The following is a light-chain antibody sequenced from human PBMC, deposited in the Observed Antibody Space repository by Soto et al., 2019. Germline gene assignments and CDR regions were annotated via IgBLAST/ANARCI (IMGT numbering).Light chain of an antibody. CDR1: QSVDNF. J-gene: IGKJ1*01. CDR3: QHNYLTPPLT. CDR2: ATS. V-gene: IGKV1-39*01. Sequence: DIQMTQSPSSLSASVGDRVTITCRTSQSVDNFLNWYQQKPGKAPKLLIYATSTLQNGVPSRFSGSGSATDFTLSISSLQPEDFATYYCQHNYLTPPLTFGQGTMVEI.